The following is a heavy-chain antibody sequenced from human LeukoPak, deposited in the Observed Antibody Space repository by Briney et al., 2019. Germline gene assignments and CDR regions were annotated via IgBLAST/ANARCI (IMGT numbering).Heavy chain of an antibody. D-gene: IGHD1-7*01. J-gene: IGHJ4*02. Sequence: GGSLRLSCAASGFTSSSYSMTWVRQAPGKGLEWVSSISSSSSYIFYADSVKGRFTISRDNAKNSLYLQMNSLRAEDTAVYYCARGGELLPFDYWGQGTLVTVSS. CDR3: ARGGELLPFDY. CDR2: ISSSSSYI. CDR1: GFTSSSYS. V-gene: IGHV3-21*01.